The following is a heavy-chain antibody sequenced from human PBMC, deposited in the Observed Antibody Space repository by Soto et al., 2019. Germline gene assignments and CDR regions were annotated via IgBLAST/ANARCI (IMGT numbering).Heavy chain of an antibody. J-gene: IGHJ5*02. V-gene: IGHV1-69*01. CDR2: IIPIFGTA. CDR1: GGTFSSYA. CDR3: ARGRFGYSYALGPVKWFDH. D-gene: IGHD5-18*01. Sequence: QVQLVQSGAEVKKPGSSVKVSCKASGGTFSSYAISWVRQAPGQGLEWMGGIIPIFGTANYAQKFQGRVTITADEATSTAYMELSSLRAEDTAVYYCARGRFGYSYALGPVKWFDHWGQGTLVTVSS.